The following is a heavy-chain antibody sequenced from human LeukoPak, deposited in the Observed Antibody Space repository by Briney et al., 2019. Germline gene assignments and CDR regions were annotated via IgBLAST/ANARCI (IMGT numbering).Heavy chain of an antibody. CDR3: ARDFTLSKYYDSSAYYDY. J-gene: IGHJ4*02. CDR1: GFTFSTYW. D-gene: IGHD3-22*01. CDR2: INTDGSSI. Sequence: GGSLRLSCAASGFTFSTYWMHWVRQAPGKGLVWVSRINTDGSSINYADSVKGRFTISRDNAKNTLYLQMNSLRAEDTAVYYCARDFTLSKYYDSSAYYDYWGQGTLVTVSS. V-gene: IGHV3-74*01.